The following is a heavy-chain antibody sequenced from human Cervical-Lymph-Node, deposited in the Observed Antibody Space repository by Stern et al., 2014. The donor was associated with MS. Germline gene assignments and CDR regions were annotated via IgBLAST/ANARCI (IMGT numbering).Heavy chain of an antibody. D-gene: IGHD1-26*01. J-gene: IGHJ4*02. CDR2: ISNSGKTI. V-gene: IGHV3-11*01. Sequence: QVQLEESGGGLVKPGGSLRLPCAGSGFTFSDYYESWVRNAQGKGLDRVSYISNSGKTIDYADSVKGRFTISRDNAKKSLYLQMTSLRAEDTGVYYCARDLSWYNGNDPLDYWGQGTLVTVSS. CDR1: GFTFSDYY. CDR3: ARDLSWYNGNDPLDY.